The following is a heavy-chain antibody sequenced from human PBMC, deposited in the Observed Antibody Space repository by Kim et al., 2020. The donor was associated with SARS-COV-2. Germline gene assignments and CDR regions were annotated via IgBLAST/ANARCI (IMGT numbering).Heavy chain of an antibody. J-gene: IGHJ4*02. CDR3: ARERIYYYDSREFDY. D-gene: IGHD3-22*01. CDR2: ISSSSSTI. Sequence: GGSLRLSCAASGFTFSSYSMNWVRQAPGKGLEWVSYISSSSSTIYYADSVKGRFTISRDNAKNSLYLQMNSLRAEDTAVYYCARERIYYYDSREFDYWGQGTLVTVSS. CDR1: GFTFSSYS. V-gene: IGHV3-48*04.